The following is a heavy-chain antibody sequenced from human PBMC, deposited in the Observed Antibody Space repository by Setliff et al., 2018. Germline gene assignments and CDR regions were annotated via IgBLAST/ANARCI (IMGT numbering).Heavy chain of an antibody. V-gene: IGHV1-3*01. CDR1: GYTFTSYA. CDR3: ARSPPTSTYYDFWSGYSYYFDY. D-gene: IGHD3-3*01. J-gene: IGHJ4*02. CDR2: INAGNGNT. Sequence: ASVKVSCKASGYTFTSYAMHWVRQAPGQRLEWMGWINAGNGNTKYSQKFQGRVTITRDTSASTAYMELSSLRSEDTAVYYCARSPPTSTYYDFWSGYSYYFDYWGQGTLGTVS.